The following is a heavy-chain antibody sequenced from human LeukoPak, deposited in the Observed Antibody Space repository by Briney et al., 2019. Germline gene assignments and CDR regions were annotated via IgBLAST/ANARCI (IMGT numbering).Heavy chain of an antibody. V-gene: IGHV3-11*03. J-gene: IGHJ1*01. D-gene: IGHD6-13*01. CDR3: ATGIAAAGTSLYFQH. CDR1: GFTFSDYY. Sequence: NPGGSLRLSCAASGFTFSDYYMSWIRQAPGKGLEWVSYISSSSSYTNYADSVKGRFTISRDNAKNSLYLQMNSLRAEDTAVYYCATGIAAAGTSLYFQHWGQGTLVTVSS. CDR2: ISSSSSYT.